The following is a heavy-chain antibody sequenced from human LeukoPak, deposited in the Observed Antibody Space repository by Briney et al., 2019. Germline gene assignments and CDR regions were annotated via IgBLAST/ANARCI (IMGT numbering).Heavy chain of an antibody. J-gene: IGHJ4*02. CDR2: INHSGST. CDR3: ARRNYPYYYFDY. D-gene: IGHD1-26*01. V-gene: IGHV4-34*01. CDR1: GGSFSGYY. Sequence: SETLSLTCAVYGGSFSGYYWSWIRQPPGKGLEWIGEINHSGSTNYNPSLKSRVTISVDTSKNQFPLKLTSVTAADTAVYYCARRNYPYYYFDYWGQGALVTVSS.